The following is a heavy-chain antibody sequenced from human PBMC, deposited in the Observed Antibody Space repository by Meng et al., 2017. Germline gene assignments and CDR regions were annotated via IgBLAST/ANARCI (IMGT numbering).Heavy chain of an antibody. CDR3: ASLTYYYDSSGYYRVAYFDY. Sequence: HLQESGPGEVKPQETLSLTCPVSGGSISSSNWWSWILQPPGKGLEWIGEIYHSGSTNYNPSLKSRVTISVDKSKNQFSLKLSSVTAADTSVYYCASLTYYYDSSGYYRVAYFDYWGQGTLVTVSS. V-gene: IGHV4-4*03. CDR2: IYHSGST. J-gene: IGHJ4*02. CDR1: GGSISSSNW. D-gene: IGHD3-22*01.